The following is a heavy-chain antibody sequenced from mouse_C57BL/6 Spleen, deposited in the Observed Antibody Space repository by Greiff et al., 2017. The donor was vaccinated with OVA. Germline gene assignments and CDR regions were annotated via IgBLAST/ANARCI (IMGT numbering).Heavy chain of an antibody. CDR1: GFTFSDYG. CDR2: ISSGSSTI. CDR3: ARKYYGSSHWYFDV. J-gene: IGHJ1*03. Sequence: EVKLVESGGGLVKPGGSLKLSCAASGFTFSDYGMHWVRQAPEKGLEWVAYISSGSSTIYYADTVKGRFPISRDNAKNTLFLQMTSLRSEDTAMYYCARKYYGSSHWYFDVWGTGTTVTVSS. D-gene: IGHD1-1*01. V-gene: IGHV5-17*01.